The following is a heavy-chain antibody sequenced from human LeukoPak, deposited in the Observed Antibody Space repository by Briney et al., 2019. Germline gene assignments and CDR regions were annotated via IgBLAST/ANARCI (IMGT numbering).Heavy chain of an antibody. D-gene: IGHD1-26*01. J-gene: IGHJ4*02. CDR1: GFTVSSNY. Sequence: GGSLRLSCAASGFTVSSNYMSWVRQAPGKGLEWVSVIYSGGSTYYADSVKGRFTISRDNSKNTLYLQMNSLRAEDTAVYYCAKDHEGTWDFSGSYVFDYWGQGTLVTVSS. CDR2: IYSGGST. V-gene: IGHV3-53*01. CDR3: AKDHEGTWDFSGSYVFDY.